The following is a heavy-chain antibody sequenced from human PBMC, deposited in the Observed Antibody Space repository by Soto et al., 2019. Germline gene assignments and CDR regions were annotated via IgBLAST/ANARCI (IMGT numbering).Heavy chain of an antibody. Sequence: SVKVSCKASGGTFSTYTITWVRQAPGQGLEWMGRIIPIIGIINYAQKFQGRVTISADKFTGTAYMELTGLRSDDTAVYYCAIGGDYFLSRSCFDPWGQGTLVTVSS. CDR2: IIPIIGII. CDR1: GGTFSTYT. J-gene: IGHJ5*02. D-gene: IGHD4-17*01. CDR3: AIGGDYFLSRSCFDP. V-gene: IGHV1-69*02.